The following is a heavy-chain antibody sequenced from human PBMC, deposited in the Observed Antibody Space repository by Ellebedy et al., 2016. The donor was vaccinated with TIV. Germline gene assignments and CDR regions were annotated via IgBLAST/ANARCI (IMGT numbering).Heavy chain of an antibody. D-gene: IGHD5-18*01. CDR2: IYSGGTT. Sequence: GESLKISCAASGFTVSSNYMTWVRQAPGKGLGWVSVIYSGGTTHYADSVKGRFTISRDKSKNTMYLQMNSLRAEDTAVYYCAGHGDRAMTHWGQGTLVTVSS. CDR1: GFTVSSNY. CDR3: AGHGDRAMTH. J-gene: IGHJ4*02. V-gene: IGHV3-53*01.